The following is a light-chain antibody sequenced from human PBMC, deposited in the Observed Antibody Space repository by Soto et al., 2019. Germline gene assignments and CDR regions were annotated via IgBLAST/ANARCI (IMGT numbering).Light chain of an antibody. J-gene: IGKJ4*01. V-gene: IGKV3-15*01. CDR3: QRYNNWPLT. CDR2: GAS. Sequence: EVVMTQSPATLSVSPGERVTLSCRSSQSVADNLAWFQQKPGQGPRLLIYGASTRATGIPARFSGSGSETDFTLTVSSLRSEDSAVYYCQRYNNWPLTFGGGTKVESK. CDR1: QSVADN.